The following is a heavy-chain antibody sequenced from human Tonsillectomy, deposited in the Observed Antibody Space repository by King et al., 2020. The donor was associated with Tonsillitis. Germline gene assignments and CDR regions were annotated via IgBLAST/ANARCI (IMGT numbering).Heavy chain of an antibody. CDR3: AKHDFWSGRKEVFDY. V-gene: IGHV3-23*01. CDR2: ISGSGGST. J-gene: IGHJ4*02. Sequence: VQSGGSLRLSCAASGFTFSSYAMSWVRQAPGKGLEWVSAISGSGGSTYYADSVKGRFTISRDNSKNTLYLQMNSLRAEDTAVYYCAKHDFWSGRKEVFDYWGQGTLVTVSS. D-gene: IGHD3-3*01. CDR1: GFTFSSYA.